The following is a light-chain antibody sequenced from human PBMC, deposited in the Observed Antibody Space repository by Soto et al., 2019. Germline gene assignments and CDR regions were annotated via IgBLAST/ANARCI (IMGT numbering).Light chain of an antibody. Sequence: DIQLTQSPSSLSASVGDRLTITCRASQSISRYLNWYQEEPGKAPKLLIYKASSLQSGVPSRFSGTGSGTEFTLTISSLQPDDFATYYCQQYNTYSRTFGQGTKVDIK. CDR3: QQYNTYSRT. J-gene: IGKJ1*01. CDR1: QSISRY. CDR2: KAS. V-gene: IGKV1-5*03.